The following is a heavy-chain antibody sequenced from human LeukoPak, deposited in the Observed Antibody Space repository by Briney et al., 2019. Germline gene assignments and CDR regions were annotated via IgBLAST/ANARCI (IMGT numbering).Heavy chain of an antibody. D-gene: IGHD3-10*01. CDR3: AGGSYYGSGGRPGYFDH. CDR1: GFIFGTYG. CDR2: IWYDGSNK. V-gene: IGHV3-33*01. J-gene: IGHJ4*02. Sequence: PGGSLRLSCAASGFIFGTYGMHWVRQAPGKGPQWVAVIWYDGSNKYYGDSVKGRFTISRDISKNTLYLQMNTLSAEDTAIYYCAGGSYYGSGGRPGYFDHWGQGILVTVSS.